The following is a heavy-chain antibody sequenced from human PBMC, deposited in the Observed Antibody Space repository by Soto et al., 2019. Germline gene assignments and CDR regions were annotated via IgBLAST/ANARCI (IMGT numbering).Heavy chain of an antibody. D-gene: IGHD4-17*01. Sequence: QVPLVQSGAEVKQPGASVKVSCKASGYTFTNYGFTWVRQAPGQVLEWLGWISTYNGNTKYAQKVQGRLTMTTDTSTSTANMELTSLRSDDTALYYCARTTVTASYYYMDVWGKGSTVTVSS. CDR1: GYTFTNYG. CDR2: ISTYNGNT. V-gene: IGHV1-18*01. CDR3: ARTTVTASYYYMDV. J-gene: IGHJ6*03.